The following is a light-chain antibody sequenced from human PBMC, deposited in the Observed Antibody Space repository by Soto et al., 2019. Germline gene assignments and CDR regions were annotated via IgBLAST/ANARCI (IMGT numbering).Light chain of an antibody. V-gene: IGLV2-14*01. CDR2: DVS. J-gene: IGLJ2*01. CDR1: SSDVGGYKY. Sequence: QSALTQPASVSGSPGQSITISCTGTSSDVGGYKYVSWYQQHPGKAPKLMIYDVSNRPAGVSNRFSGSKSGNTASLTISGLQAEDEADDYCSSYTSSSTLGVFGGGTKLTVL. CDR3: SSYTSSSTLGV.